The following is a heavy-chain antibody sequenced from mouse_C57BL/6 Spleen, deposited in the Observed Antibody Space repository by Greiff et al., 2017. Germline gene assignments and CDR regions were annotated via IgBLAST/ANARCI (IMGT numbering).Heavy chain of an antibody. V-gene: IGHV1-64*01. CDR1: GYTFTSYW. CDR3: ARENGNALAY. Sequence: QVQLQQPGAELVKPGASVKLSCKASGYTFTSYWMHWVKQRPGQGLEWIGMIHPNSGSTNYNEKFKSKATLTVDKSSSPAYMQLSSLTSEDSAVYYCARENGNALAYWGQGTLVTVSA. J-gene: IGHJ3*01. CDR2: IHPNSGST. D-gene: IGHD2-1*01.